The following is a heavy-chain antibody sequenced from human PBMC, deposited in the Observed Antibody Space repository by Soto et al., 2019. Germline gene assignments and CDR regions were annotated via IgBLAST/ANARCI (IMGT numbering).Heavy chain of an antibody. D-gene: IGHD3-16*01. CDR2: MNPNSGHT. CDR3: GGDMSTP. V-gene: IGHV1-8*01. J-gene: IGHJ5*02. Sequence: QVQLVQSGAEVKKPGASVKVSCKASGYTFTSHDINWMRQTTGQGLEWMGWMNPNSGHTNSAQKFQGRVTKTRDTSINTAYMELTNLRSEDTAIYYCGGDMSTPRGQGTPVT. CDR1: GYTFTSHD.